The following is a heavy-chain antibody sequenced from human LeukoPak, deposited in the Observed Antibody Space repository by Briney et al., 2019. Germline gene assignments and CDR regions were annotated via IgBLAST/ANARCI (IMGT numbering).Heavy chain of an antibody. J-gene: IGHJ6*02. CDR2: ISAYNGNT. CDR3: ARIPQLGSYYYGMDV. Sequence: ASVKVSCKASGYTFTSYGISWVRQAPGQGLEWMGWISAYNGNTNYAQKLQGRVTMTTDTSTGTAYMELRSLRSDDTAVYYCARIPQLGSYYYGMDVWGQGTTVTVSS. CDR1: GYTFTSYG. D-gene: IGHD7-27*01. V-gene: IGHV1-18*01.